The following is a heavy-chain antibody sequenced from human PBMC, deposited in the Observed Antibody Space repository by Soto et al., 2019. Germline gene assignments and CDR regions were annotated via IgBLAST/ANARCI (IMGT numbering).Heavy chain of an antibody. D-gene: IGHD3-3*01. CDR2: INHTGGT. V-gene: IGHV4-34*01. J-gene: IGHJ5*01. Sequence: SENLSLTCAVYGGSVNGYYWNWIRQPPWKGLEWIGEINHTGGTHYNPSLKSRVTMSVDTSKNQFSLRLSSVTAADTAIYYCATRITVFGLLIPPFDPWGQGTQFTVSS. CDR1: GGSVNGYY. CDR3: ATRITVFGLLIPPFDP.